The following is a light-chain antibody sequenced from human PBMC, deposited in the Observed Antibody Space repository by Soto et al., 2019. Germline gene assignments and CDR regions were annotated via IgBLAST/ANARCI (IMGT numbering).Light chain of an antibody. CDR2: DAS. CDR1: QSLSSY. Sequence: EVVLTQSPATLSLSPGERATLSCRASQSLSSYLAWYQQKPGQAPRLLIYDASNKATGIPARFSGSGSGTDFTLTISSLEPEDFAIYYSQQRTNWPLTFGGGTKVEIK. CDR3: QQRTNWPLT. J-gene: IGKJ4*01. V-gene: IGKV3-11*01.